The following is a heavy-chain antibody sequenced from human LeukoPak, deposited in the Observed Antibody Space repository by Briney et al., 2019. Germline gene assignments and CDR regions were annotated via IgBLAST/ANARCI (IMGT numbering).Heavy chain of an antibody. D-gene: IGHD4-17*01. CDR2: IYPGDSDT. Sequence: GESLKISCKGSGYCFTSYWIGWVRQMPGKGLEWMGIIYPGDSDTRYSPSFQGQVTISADKSISTAYLQWSSLKASDTAMYYCAILSRDDYGDYVISWYFDYWGQGTLVTVSS. CDR3: AILSRDDYGDYVISWYFDY. V-gene: IGHV5-51*01. CDR1: GYCFTSYW. J-gene: IGHJ4*02.